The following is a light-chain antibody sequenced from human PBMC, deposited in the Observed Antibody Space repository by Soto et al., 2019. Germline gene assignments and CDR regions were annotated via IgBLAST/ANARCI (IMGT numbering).Light chain of an antibody. V-gene: IGLV2-14*01. J-gene: IGLJ1*01. Sequence: QSALTQPASVSGSLGQSVIISCTGTSSDVGGYRYVSWFQQHPGKAPKVIIYEXXXRPSGVSNRFSGSKSGNTASLIISGLQAEDEADYYCNSYTSTTPYVFGTGTKVTVL. CDR3: NSYTSTTPYV. CDR1: SSDVGGYRY. CDR2: EXX.